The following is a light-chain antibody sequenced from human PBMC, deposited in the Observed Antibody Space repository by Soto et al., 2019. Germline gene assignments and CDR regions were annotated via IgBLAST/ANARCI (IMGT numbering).Light chain of an antibody. CDR1: SSDVGSYNR. V-gene: IGLV2-18*02. CDR3: SSYTSSRSYT. Sequence: QSVLTQPPSVSGSPGQSVTISCTGTSSDVGSYNRVSWYQQPPGTAPKLMIYEVSNRPSGVPDRFSGSKSGNTASLTISGLQAEDEADYYCSSYTSSRSYTLGTWTMVTDL. J-gene: IGLJ1*01. CDR2: EVS.